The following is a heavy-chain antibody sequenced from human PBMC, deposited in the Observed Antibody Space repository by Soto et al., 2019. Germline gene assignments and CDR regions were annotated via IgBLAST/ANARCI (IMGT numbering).Heavy chain of an antibody. CDR2: IYYSGST. V-gene: IGHV4-59*01. D-gene: IGHD3-10*01. Sequence: PSETLSLTCSVSGGSISGYYWSWIRQPPGKGLEWIGYIYYSGSTNYNPSLKSRVTISVDTSKNQFSLKLSSVTAADTAVYYCARYGRDFDYWGQGTLVTVSS. J-gene: IGHJ4*02. CDR1: GGSISGYY. CDR3: ARYGRDFDY.